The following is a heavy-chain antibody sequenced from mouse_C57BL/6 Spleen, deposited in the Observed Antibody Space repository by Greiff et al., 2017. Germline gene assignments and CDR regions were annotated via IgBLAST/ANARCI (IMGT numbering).Heavy chain of an antibody. J-gene: IGHJ2*01. CDR1: GYTFTSYW. V-gene: IGHV1-52*01. CDR2: IDPSDSET. Sequence: VQLQQPGAELVRPGSSVQLSCKASGYTFTSYWMHWVKQRPIQGLEWIGNIDPSDSETHYNKKFKDKATLTVDTSSSTAYMQLSSLTSEDSAGYNCARWGYDYGYFDDWGQGTTRTVSS. D-gene: IGHD2-4*01. CDR3: ARWGYDYGYFDD.